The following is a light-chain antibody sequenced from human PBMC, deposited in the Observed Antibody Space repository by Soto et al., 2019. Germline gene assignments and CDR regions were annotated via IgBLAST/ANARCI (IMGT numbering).Light chain of an antibody. CDR2: GAS. V-gene: IGKV3-15*01. CDR3: QQYNNWPQT. J-gene: IGKJ1*01. Sequence: EIVMTQSPATLSVSPGERATLSCRASQSVSSNLAWYQQKTGQAPRLLIYGASTRATGIPARFSGSGSGTEFTLTLSSLQSEDFAVYYCQQYNNWPQTFGQGTKVEIK. CDR1: QSVSSN.